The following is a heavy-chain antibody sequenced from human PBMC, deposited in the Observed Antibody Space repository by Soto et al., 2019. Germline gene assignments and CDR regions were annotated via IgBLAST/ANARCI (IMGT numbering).Heavy chain of an antibody. CDR3: VKERSGHSYADS. J-gene: IGHJ4*02. CDR1: GFTFSNYA. Sequence: EVHLLESGGGLVQPGGSLRLSCAASGFTFSNYAMSWLRQPPGKGLEWVSAISGSGDRTYYADSVKGRFTISRDNSKNTLYLQKNSLRAEDSAVYYCVKERSGHSYADSWGQGTLVTVSS. V-gene: IGHV3-23*01. D-gene: IGHD5-18*01. CDR2: ISGSGDRT.